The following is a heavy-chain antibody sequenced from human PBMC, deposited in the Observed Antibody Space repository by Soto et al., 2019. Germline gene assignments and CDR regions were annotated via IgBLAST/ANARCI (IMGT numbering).Heavy chain of an antibody. V-gene: IGHV3-23*01. J-gene: IGHJ3*02. D-gene: IGHD3-22*01. CDR3: AKQYYYDSSGYYAPQRHDAFDI. CDR2: ISGSGGST. Sequence: PGGSLRLSXAASGFTFSSYAMSWVRQAPGKGLEWVSAISGSGGSTYYADSVKGRFTISRDNSKNTLYLQMNSLRAEDTAVYYCAKQYYYDSSGYYAPQRHDAFDIWGQGTMVTVSS. CDR1: GFTFSSYA.